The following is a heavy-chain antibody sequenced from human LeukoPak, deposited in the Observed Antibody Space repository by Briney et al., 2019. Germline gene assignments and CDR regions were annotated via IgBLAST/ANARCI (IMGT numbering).Heavy chain of an antibody. CDR2: INPNSGGP. Sequence: ASVKVSCKASGYTFTGYYMHWVRQAPGQGLEWMGWINPNSGGPNYAQKFQGRVTMTRDTSISTAYMELSRLRPDDTAVYYCARAYSGYDFVDYWGQGTLVTVSS. CDR3: ARAYSGYDFVDY. J-gene: IGHJ4*02. V-gene: IGHV1-2*02. D-gene: IGHD5-12*01. CDR1: GYTFTGYY.